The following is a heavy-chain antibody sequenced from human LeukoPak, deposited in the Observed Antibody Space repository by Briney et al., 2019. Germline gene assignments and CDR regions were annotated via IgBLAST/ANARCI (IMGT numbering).Heavy chain of an antibody. J-gene: IGHJ4*02. CDR2: ISSSNRFI. V-gene: IGHV3-21*01. Sequence: PGGSLRLSCVASGFTLSSDTMNWVRQAPGKGLEWVSSISSSNRFIYYADSVKGRFTISRDNAKNSLYLQMNSLRAEDTAIYYCARDSSYTVSTYEGFDDWGQGSLVTVSS. CDR3: ARDSSYTVSTYEGFDD. CDR1: GFTLSSDT. D-gene: IGHD4-11*01.